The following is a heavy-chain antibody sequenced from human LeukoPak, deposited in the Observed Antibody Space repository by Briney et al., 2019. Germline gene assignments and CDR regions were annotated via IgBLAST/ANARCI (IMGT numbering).Heavy chain of an antibody. CDR2: INPSSGNT. D-gene: IGHD5-24*01. CDR1: GYTLTSCY. V-gene: IGHV1-46*01. J-gene: IGHJ3*02. Sequence: ASVKVSCKASGYTLTSCYVHWVRQAPGQGLEWMGIINPSSGNTRYAQKFQGRVTMTSDTSTSTVYMDLSSLRSEDTAVYYCARIRDGYNDAYDIWGQGTMVTVSS. CDR3: ARIRDGYNDAYDI.